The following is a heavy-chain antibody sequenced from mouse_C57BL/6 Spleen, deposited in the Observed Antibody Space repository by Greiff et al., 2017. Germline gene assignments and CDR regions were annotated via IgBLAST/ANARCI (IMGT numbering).Heavy chain of an antibody. Sequence: QVQLKESGPGLVQPSQSLSITCTVSGFSLTSYGVHWVRQSPGKGLEWLGVIWSGGSTDYNAAFISRLSISKDNSKSQVFFKLNSLQADDTAIYYCARSSHYYGSSLCDYWGKGTTLTVSS. D-gene: IGHD1-1*01. J-gene: IGHJ2*01. CDR1: GFSLTSYG. CDR3: ARSSHYYGSSLCDY. CDR2: IWSGGST. V-gene: IGHV2-2*01.